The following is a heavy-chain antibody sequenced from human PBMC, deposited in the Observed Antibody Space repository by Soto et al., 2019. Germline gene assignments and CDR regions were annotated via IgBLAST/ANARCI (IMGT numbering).Heavy chain of an antibody. Sequence: SETLSLTCTVSGGSISSHYWSWIRQPPGKGLEWIGYIYYSGSINYNPSLKSRVTISIDTSKNQFSLKLSSVTAADTAVYYCAIAHSYANGACYNLGFLAPWGQGTLVTVSS. J-gene: IGHJ5*02. D-gene: IGHD2-8*01. CDR1: GGSISSHY. CDR3: AIAHSYANGACYNLGFLAP. CDR2: IYYSGSI. V-gene: IGHV4-59*11.